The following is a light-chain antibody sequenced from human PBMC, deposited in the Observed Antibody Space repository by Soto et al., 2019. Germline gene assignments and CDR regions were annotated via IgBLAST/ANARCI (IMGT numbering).Light chain of an antibody. V-gene: IGLV1-47*01. J-gene: IGLJ1*01. CDR2: RNN. Sequence: QAVVTQPPSASGTPGQRVTISCSGRTSNIGNNHVYWFQQVPGTAPKLLMSRNNQRPSGVPDRISGSKSGTSASLAISGLRSEDEADYYCASWDDSLSEFAFGPGTKVTVL. CDR1: TSNIGNNH. CDR3: ASWDDSLSEFA.